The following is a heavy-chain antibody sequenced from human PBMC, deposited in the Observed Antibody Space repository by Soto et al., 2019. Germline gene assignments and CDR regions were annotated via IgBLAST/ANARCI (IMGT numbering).Heavy chain of an antibody. D-gene: IGHD3-16*01. Sequence: ASVKVSCKASGYTFTGYYMHWVRQAPGQGLEWMGWINPNSGGTNYAQKFQGWVTMTRDTSISTAYMELSRLRSEDTAVYYCAREITREGEGYWGQGTLVTVSS. CDR3: AREITREGEGY. CDR1: GYTFTGYY. CDR2: INPNSGGT. V-gene: IGHV1-2*04. J-gene: IGHJ4*02.